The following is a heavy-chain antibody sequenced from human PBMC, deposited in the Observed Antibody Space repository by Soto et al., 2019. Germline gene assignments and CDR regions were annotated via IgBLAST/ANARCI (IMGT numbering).Heavy chain of an antibody. Sequence: GGSLGLSCAASGFTFSSSGMNWFRQAPGKGLEWVSSISSSSSYIYYADSVKGRFTISRDNAKNSLYLQMNSLRAEDTAVYYCARDQPGYSYGYGLGYWGQGTLVTVSS. D-gene: IGHD5-18*01. V-gene: IGHV3-21*01. CDR2: ISSSSSYI. CDR3: ARDQPGYSYGYGLGY. CDR1: GFTFSSSG. J-gene: IGHJ4*02.